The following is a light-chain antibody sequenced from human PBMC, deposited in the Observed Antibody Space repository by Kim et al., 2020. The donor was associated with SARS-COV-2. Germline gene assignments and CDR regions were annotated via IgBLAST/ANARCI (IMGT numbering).Light chain of an antibody. V-gene: IGKV3-11*01. CDR1: QSVSTY. Sequence: LCTSERDTPACRARQSVSTYLAWYQQKAGQAPRSLSYDASKRATGIPARFSGSGSGTDFTLTISSLEPEDFAVYYCQQRNNWPRLTFGGGTKLEI. J-gene: IGKJ4*01. CDR3: QQRNNWPRLT. CDR2: DAS.